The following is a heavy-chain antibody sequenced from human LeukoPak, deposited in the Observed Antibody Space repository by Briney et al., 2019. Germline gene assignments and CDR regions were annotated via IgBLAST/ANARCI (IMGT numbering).Heavy chain of an antibody. Sequence: GGSLRLSCAASGFTFSSYTMNWVRQAPGKGLEWVSIISSGSSYIHYADSVKGRFTISRDNAKNSLYLQMNSLRAEDTALYYCARVVATTWWDYYYYMDVWGKGTTVTVSS. D-gene: IGHD5-12*01. J-gene: IGHJ6*03. CDR1: GFTFSSYT. CDR2: ISSGSSYI. CDR3: ARVVATTWWDYYYYMDV. V-gene: IGHV3-21*04.